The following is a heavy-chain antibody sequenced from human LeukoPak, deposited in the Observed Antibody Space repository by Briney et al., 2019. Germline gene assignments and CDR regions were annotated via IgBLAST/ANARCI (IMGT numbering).Heavy chain of an antibody. Sequence: SETLSLTCAVYGGSFSGYYWSWIRQPPGKGLEWIGEINHSGSTNYNPSLKSRVTISVDTSKNQFSLKLSSVTAADTAVYYCARVAAAAGTFFIDYYYYTDVWGKGTTVTVSS. CDR3: ARVAAAAGTFFIDYYYYTDV. V-gene: IGHV4-34*01. J-gene: IGHJ6*03. CDR2: INHSGST. CDR1: GGSFSGYY. D-gene: IGHD6-13*01.